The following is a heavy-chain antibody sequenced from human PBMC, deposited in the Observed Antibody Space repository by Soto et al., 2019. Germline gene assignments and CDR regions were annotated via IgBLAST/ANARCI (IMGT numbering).Heavy chain of an antibody. J-gene: IGHJ6*02. CDR1: GGSISSGDYY. D-gene: IGHD3-10*01. Sequence: QVQLQESGPGLVKPSQTLSLTCTVSGGSISSGDYYWSWIRQPPGKGLEWIGYIYYSGSTYYNPSLESRVTISVDPPKTQFSLKLSSVTAADTAVYYCARDSLLWFVELPQYYGMHVWGQATTVTVSS. CDR2: IYYSGST. CDR3: ARDSLLWFVELPQYYGMHV. V-gene: IGHV4-30-4*01.